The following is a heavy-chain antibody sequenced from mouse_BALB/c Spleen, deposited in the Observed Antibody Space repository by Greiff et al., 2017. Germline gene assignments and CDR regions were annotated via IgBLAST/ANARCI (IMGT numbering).Heavy chain of an antibody. CDR3: ARYELRPFAY. CDR2: IRNKANGYTT. Sequence: EVKLQESGGGLVQPGGSLRLSCATSGFTFTDYYMSWVRQPPGKALEWLGFIRNKANGYTTEYSASVKGRFTISRDNSQSILYLQMNTLRAEDSATYYCARYELRPFAYWGQGTLVTVSA. CDR1: GFTFTDYY. J-gene: IGHJ3*01. D-gene: IGHD1-2*01. V-gene: IGHV7-3*02.